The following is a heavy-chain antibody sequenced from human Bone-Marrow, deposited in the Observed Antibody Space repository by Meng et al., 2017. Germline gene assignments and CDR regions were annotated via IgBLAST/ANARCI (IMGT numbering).Heavy chain of an antibody. CDR3: ATLQFEGIAVAGTRAGGAFDI. J-gene: IGHJ3*02. CDR1: GFTFSSYW. CDR2: IKQDGSEK. V-gene: IGHV3-7*01. Sequence: GESLKISCAASGFTFSSYWMSWVRQAPGKGLEWVANIKQDGSEKYYVDSVKGRFTISRDNAKNSLYLQMNSLRAEDTAVYYCATLQFEGIAVAGTRAGGAFDIWGQGTMVTVSS. D-gene: IGHD6-19*01.